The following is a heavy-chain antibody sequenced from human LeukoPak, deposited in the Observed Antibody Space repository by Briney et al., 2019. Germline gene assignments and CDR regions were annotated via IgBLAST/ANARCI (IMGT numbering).Heavy chain of an antibody. J-gene: IGHJ3*02. D-gene: IGHD3-10*01. V-gene: IGHV1-2*02. CDR1: GYTFIDYY. Sequence: GASVKVSCKASGYTFIDYYIHWVRQAPGQGLEWMGWVNPNRGDTNYAQKFQGRVTMTRDTSISTAYMELSRLRSDDTAVYYCARDRDVLLWFGELSRAFDIWGQGTMVTVSS. CDR3: ARDRDVLLWFGELSRAFDI. CDR2: VNPNRGDT.